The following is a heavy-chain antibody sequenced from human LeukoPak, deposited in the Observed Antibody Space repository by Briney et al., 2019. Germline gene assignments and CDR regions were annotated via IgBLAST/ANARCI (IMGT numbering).Heavy chain of an antibody. CDR3: ARDWLAYCGGDCELFDY. D-gene: IGHD2-21*02. J-gene: IGHJ4*02. Sequence: PGGSLRLSCAASGFTFSSYWMSWVRQAPGKGLEWVANIKQDGSGKYYVDSVKGRFTISRDNAKNSLYLQMNSLRAEDTAVYYCARDWLAYCGGDCELFDYWGQGTLVTVSS. CDR2: IKQDGSGK. V-gene: IGHV3-7*01. CDR1: GFTFSSYW.